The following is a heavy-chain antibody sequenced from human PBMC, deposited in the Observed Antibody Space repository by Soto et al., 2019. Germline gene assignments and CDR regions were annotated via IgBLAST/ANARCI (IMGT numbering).Heavy chain of an antibody. CDR1: GFTFSSYG. J-gene: IGHJ4*02. CDR3: ARGLPSAIRYFDCPGDY. CDR2: IWYDGSNK. V-gene: IGHV3-33*01. Sequence: QVQLVESGGGVVQPGRSLRLSCAASGFTFSSYGMHWVRQAPGKGLEWVAVIWYDGSNKYYADSVKGRFTISRDNSKNXXYLQMNSLRAEDTAVYYCARGLPSAIRYFDCPGDYWGQGTLVTVSS. D-gene: IGHD3-9*01.